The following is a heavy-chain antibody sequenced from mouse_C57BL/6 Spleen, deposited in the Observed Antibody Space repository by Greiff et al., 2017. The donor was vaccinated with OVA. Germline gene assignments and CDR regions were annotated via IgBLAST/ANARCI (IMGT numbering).Heavy chain of an antibody. Sequence: ESGPGLVKPSQSLSLTCSVTGYSITSGYYWNWIRQFPGNKLEWMGYIRYVGSNNYNPSLKNRIAIARDTSKNQFFLKLNSVTTEDTATYYGARDDSYYGIAYWGQGTLVTVSA. V-gene: IGHV3-6*01. D-gene: IGHD2-10*01. J-gene: IGHJ3*01. CDR1: GYSITSGYY. CDR2: IRYVGSN. CDR3: ARDDSYYGIAY.